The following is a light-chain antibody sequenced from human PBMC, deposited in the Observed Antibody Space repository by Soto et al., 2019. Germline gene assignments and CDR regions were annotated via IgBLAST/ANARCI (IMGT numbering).Light chain of an antibody. Sequence: QSVLTQSPSVSGAPRQRVTISCSGSSSNIGNNAVNWYQQFPGKAPKLLIYYDDLLPSGVSDRFSGSKSGTSASLAISGLQSEDEADYYCAAWDDSLNGVVFGEGTQLTVL. CDR1: SSNIGNNA. J-gene: IGLJ3*02. CDR3: AAWDDSLNGVV. CDR2: YDD. V-gene: IGLV1-36*01.